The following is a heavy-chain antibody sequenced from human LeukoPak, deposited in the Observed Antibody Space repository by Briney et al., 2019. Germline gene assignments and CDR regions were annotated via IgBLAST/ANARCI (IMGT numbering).Heavy chain of an antibody. J-gene: IGHJ1*01. CDR1: GFTFGSYG. CDR2: ITPNADRA. Sequence: GGSLRLSCAASGFTFGSYGMSWVRQAPGRGLEWVSFITPNADRASYADSVEGRFTISRDNPRNTLYMQMNSLRDEDTAVYYCAIMHGYYDGSGYWVQWGQGTLVTVSS. CDR3: AIMHGYYDGSGYWVQ. D-gene: IGHD3-22*01. V-gene: IGHV3-23*01.